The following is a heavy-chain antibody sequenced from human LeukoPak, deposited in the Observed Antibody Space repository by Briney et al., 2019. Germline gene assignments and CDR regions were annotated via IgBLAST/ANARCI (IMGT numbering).Heavy chain of an antibody. CDR1: GGSISSGGHS. CDR2: IYHSGSGST. Sequence: SQTLSLTCTVSGGSISSGGHSWSWIRQPPGKGLEWIGYIYHSGSGSTYYNPSLKSRVTISIDKSKNQFSLKLNSVTAADTAVYYCARINDLWSGPTLDVWGQGTTVTVSS. V-gene: IGHV4-30-2*01. J-gene: IGHJ6*02. D-gene: IGHD3-3*01. CDR3: ARINDLWSGPTLDV.